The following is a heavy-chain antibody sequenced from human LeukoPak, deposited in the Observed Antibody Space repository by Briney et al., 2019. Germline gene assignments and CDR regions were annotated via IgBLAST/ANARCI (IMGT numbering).Heavy chain of an antibody. D-gene: IGHD3-16*01. CDR3: ARDTSEGDYAWWFDP. CDR1: GFTVSSNY. Sequence: GGSLRLSCAASGFTVSSNYMSWVRQAPGKGLEWVSVIYSGGSTYYADSVKGRFTISRDNSKNTLYLQMNSLRAEDTAVYYCARDTSEGDYAWWFDPWGQGTLVTVAS. V-gene: IGHV3-53*01. CDR2: IYSGGST. J-gene: IGHJ5*02.